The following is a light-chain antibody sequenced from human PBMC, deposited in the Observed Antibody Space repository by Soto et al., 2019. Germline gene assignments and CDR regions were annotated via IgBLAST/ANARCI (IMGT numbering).Light chain of an antibody. CDR1: QGIRNY. CDR2: AAS. CDR3: QKYSSVPV. V-gene: IGKV1-27*01. J-gene: IGKJ3*01. Sequence: DIQMTQSAPSLSASVGDRVTITCRASQGIRNYVAWYQQIPGKAPKLLIYAASTLQSGVPSRFSGSGSGTDFTLTINGLQPEDVATYSCQKYSSVPVFGPGTKVEIK.